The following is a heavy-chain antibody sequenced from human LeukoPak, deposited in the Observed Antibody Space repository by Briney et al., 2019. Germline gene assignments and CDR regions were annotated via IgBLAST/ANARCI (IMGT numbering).Heavy chain of an antibody. Sequence: GASVKVSCKASGGTFSSYAISWVRQAPGQGLEWMGGIIPIFGTANYAQKFQGRVTITTDESTSTAYMELSRLRSDDTAVYYCARAGYSGTVDYWGQGTLVIVSS. CDR1: GGTFSSYA. V-gene: IGHV1-69*05. CDR3: ARAGYSGTVDY. CDR2: IIPIFGTA. J-gene: IGHJ4*02. D-gene: IGHD1-26*01.